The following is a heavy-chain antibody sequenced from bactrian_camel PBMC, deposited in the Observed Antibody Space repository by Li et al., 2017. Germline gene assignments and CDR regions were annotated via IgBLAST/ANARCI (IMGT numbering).Heavy chain of an antibody. CDR3: ATQGGRWDSCLEAAYTY. CDR2: IDGAGIT. J-gene: IGHJ4*01. V-gene: IGHV3S55*01. CDR1: EDTYRDYC. Sequence: VQLVESGGGSVQAGGSLRLSCAASEDTYRDYCMGWFRQAPGKEREGVASIDGAGITAYAVSVKGRFTISKDNAKNTLYLQMNSLKPEDTAMYSCATQGGRWDSCLEAAYTYWGQGTQVTVS. D-gene: IGHD1*01.